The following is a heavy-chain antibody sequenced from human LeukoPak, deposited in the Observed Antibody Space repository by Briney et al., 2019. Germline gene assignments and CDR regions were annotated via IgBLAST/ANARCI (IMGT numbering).Heavy chain of an antibody. CDR2: ISPYNGDT. Sequence: ASVKVSCKASGGTFSSYAISWVRQAPGQGLEWMGWISPYNGDTKYVQKLQGRVTMTKDTSTNTAYMELRSLRSDDTAVYYCARVLPRLSWGEFDYWGQGTLVTVSS. V-gene: IGHV1-18*01. J-gene: IGHJ4*02. CDR3: ARVLPRLSWGEFDY. D-gene: IGHD3-16*01. CDR1: GGTFSSYA.